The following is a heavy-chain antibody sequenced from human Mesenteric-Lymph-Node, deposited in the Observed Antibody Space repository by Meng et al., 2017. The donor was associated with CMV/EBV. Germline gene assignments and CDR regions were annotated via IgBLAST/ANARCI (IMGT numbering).Heavy chain of an antibody. CDR2: IYHSGST. J-gene: IGHJ5*02. V-gene: IGHV4-59*01. CDR1: GGSISSYY. D-gene: IGHD2-15*01. Sequence: GSLRLSCTVSGGSISSYYWSWIRQSPGKGLEWIGCIYHSGSTNYNPSLKSRVTVSIDTSKKQFSLKLSSVTAADTAMYYCARDSGPTWGWFDPWGQGTLVTVSS. CDR3: ARDSGPTWGWFDP.